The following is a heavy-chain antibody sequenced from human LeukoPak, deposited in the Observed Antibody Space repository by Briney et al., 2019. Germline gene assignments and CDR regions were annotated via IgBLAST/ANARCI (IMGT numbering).Heavy chain of an antibody. CDR2: INPNSGGT. CDR3: ARAPYCGGDCYPMPFDY. D-gene: IGHD2-21*02. V-gene: IGHV1-2*02. J-gene: IGHJ4*02. CDR1: GNTFAGYY. Sequence: ASVKVSCKASGNTFAGYYVHWVRQAPGQGLEWMGWINPNSGGTNYAQKFQGRVTMTRDTSISTAYMELSRLRSDDTAVYYCARAPYCGGDCYPMPFDYWGQGTLVTVSS.